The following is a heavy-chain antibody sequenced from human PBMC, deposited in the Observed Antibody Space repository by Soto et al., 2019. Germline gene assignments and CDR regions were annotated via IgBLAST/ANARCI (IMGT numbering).Heavy chain of an antibody. CDR2: TYYRSKWYN. CDR3: ARDKHDYFNRGIGFDT. V-gene: IGHV6-1*01. CDR1: GDSVSTNGAA. D-gene: IGHD4-17*01. J-gene: IGHJ5*02. Sequence: PSQTLSLTCAISGDSVSTNGAAWNWIRQSPSRGLEWLGRTYYRSKWYNDYAVSVKSRITINPDTSKSQFSLQLNSVTPEDTAVYYCARDKHDYFNRGIGFDTWGQGXLVTVSS.